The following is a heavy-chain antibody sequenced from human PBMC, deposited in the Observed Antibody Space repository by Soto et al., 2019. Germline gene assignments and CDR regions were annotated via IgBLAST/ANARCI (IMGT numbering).Heavy chain of an antibody. V-gene: IGHV4-30-4*01. CDR2: IYYSGST. CDR1: GGSISSGDYY. D-gene: IGHD3-16*01. Sequence: SETLSLTCTVSGGSISSGDYYWSWIRQPPGKGLEWIGYIYYSGSTYYNPSLKSRVTISVDTSKNQFSLKLSSVTAADTAVYYCARVGLGDFYWFDPWGQGTLVTVSS. J-gene: IGHJ5*02. CDR3: ARVGLGDFYWFDP.